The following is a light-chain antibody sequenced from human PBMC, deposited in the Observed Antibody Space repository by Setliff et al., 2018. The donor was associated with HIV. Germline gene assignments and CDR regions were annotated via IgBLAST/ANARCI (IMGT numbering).Light chain of an antibody. J-gene: IGKJ1*01. Sequence: EIVLTQSPGTLSLSPGERATLSCRASQSVSSNYLAWYQQKPGQAPRLLIYGASSRATGIPDRFSGSGSGTDFTLTISRLESEDFAVYYCQQYGGSPLWTFGQGTK. CDR2: GAS. CDR3: QQYGGSPLWT. CDR1: QSVSSNY. V-gene: IGKV3-20*01.